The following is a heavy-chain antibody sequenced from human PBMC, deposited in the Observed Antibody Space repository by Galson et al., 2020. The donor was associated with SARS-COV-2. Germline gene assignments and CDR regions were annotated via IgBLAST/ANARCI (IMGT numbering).Heavy chain of an antibody. V-gene: IGHV3-30*18. CDR2: ISKDGTNK. D-gene: IGHD3-10*01. CDR3: AKEGRSYAFDY. Sequence: GSLRLSCAASGFTFRGHAMHWVRQAPGKGLEWVALISKDGTNKHYGDSVKGRFTASRDNSRNTLFLQMNRLRPDDTALYFCAKEGRSYAFDYWGQGTLVTVSS. CDR1: GFTFRGHA. J-gene: IGHJ4*02.